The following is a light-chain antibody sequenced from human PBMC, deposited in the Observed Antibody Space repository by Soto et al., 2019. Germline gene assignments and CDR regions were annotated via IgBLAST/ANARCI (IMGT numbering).Light chain of an antibody. CDR3: QQDESTPPT. CDR2: WAS. Sequence: DLVMTQSPDSLAVSLGERATINCKSSQSVLYSSNNKNYLAWYQQRPGQPPKLLIYWASTRESGGPDLFSGSGSGTDFTLTSTSLQAEDVAVYDCQQDESTPPTFGQGTKLELK. J-gene: IGKJ2*01. CDR1: QSVLYSSNNKNY. V-gene: IGKV4-1*01.